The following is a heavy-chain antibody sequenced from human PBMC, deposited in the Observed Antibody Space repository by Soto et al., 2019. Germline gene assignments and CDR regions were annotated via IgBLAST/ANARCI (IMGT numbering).Heavy chain of an antibody. Sequence: ASVKVSCKASGYTFTSSGISWVRQAPGQGLEWMGWISAYNGNTNYAQKLQGRVTMTTDTSTSTAYMELRSLRSDDTAVYYCARVSGAPRGYYYYGMDVWGQGTTVTVSS. CDR3: ARVSGAPRGYYYYGMDV. CDR1: GYTFTSSG. CDR2: ISAYNGNT. V-gene: IGHV1-18*01. J-gene: IGHJ6*02. D-gene: IGHD3-10*01.